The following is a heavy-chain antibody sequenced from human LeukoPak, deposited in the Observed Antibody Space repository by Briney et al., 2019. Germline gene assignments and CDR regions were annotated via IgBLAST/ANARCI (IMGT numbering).Heavy chain of an antibody. CDR2: IYHTGST. J-gene: IGHJ6*03. CDR1: GYSISSGYY. CDR3: GRYIVVVPADYYYYYMDV. Sequence: SETLSLTCTVSGYSISSGYYWAWIRQPPGKGLEWIGTIYHTGSTYYNPSLRSRITMSADTSKNQFSLKLSSVTAADTAVYYCGRYIVVVPADYYYYYMDVWGKGTTVTVSS. D-gene: IGHD2-2*01. V-gene: IGHV4-38-2*02.